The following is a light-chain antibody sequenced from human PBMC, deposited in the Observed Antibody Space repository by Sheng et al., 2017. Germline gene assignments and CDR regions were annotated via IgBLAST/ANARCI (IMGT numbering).Light chain of an antibody. V-gene: IGKV3D-15*03. CDR1: QSVSDN. CDR2: GAS. J-gene: IGKJ1*01. Sequence: EVVLTQSPGTLSLSPGERATLSCRASQSVSDNFLAWYHQKPGQAPRLLIYGASVRATGTPARFSGSGSGTEFTLTVSVLQSEDFAVYYCQQYDAWPRTFGQGTKVE. CDR3: QQYDAWPRT.